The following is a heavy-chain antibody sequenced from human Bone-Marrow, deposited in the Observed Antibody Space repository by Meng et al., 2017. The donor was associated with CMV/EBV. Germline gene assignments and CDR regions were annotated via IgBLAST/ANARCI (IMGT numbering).Heavy chain of an antibody. J-gene: IGHJ3*02. D-gene: IGHD2-2*01. V-gene: IGHV1-2*02. CDR1: GYTFTGYY. Sequence: ASVKVSCKASGYTFTGYYMHWVRQAPGQGLEWMGWINPNSGGTNYAQKFQGRVTMTRDTSISTAYMELSRLRSDDTAVYYCARLVVPAALLPADAFDIWGQGTMVTVPS. CDR2: INPNSGGT. CDR3: ARLVVPAALLPADAFDI.